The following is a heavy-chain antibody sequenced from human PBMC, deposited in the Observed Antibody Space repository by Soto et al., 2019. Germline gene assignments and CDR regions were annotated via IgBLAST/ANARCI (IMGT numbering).Heavy chain of an antibody. CDR1: AGSIGSGASY. Sequence: SQTLSLTCTLSAGSIGSGASYWSRTRQPPGKGLEWIGYICYCEGTTYNPSLKSGSTISVDTSKNQFALKLSSVTAADTAVDYCARGRGRYYDSSGNDYWGQGTLVTVSS. D-gene: IGHD3-22*01. CDR3: ARGRGRYYDSSGNDY. CDR2: ICYCEGT. J-gene: IGHJ4*02. V-gene: IGHV4-30-4*01.